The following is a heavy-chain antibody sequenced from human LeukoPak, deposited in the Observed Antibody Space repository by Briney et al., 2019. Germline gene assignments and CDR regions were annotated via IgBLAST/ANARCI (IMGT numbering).Heavy chain of an antibody. D-gene: IGHD1-14*01. CDR1: GFTFSNYG. CDR2: IRYDGNNK. Sequence: PGGSLRLSCGASGFTFSNYGMLWVRQAPGKGLEWVAFIRYDGNNKLYADSMKGRFTISRDNSKNTLYLHINSLRAEDTAVYYCVKDNPLDYWGQGTLVIVS. V-gene: IGHV3-30*02. J-gene: IGHJ4*02. CDR3: VKDNPLDY.